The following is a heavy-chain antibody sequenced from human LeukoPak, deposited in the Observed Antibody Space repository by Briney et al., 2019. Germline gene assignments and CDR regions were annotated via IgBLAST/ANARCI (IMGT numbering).Heavy chain of an antibody. CDR3: ARLGRSYYGNY. D-gene: IGHD1-26*01. CDR1: GYTFTGYY. Sequence: GASVKVSCKGSGYTFTGYYMHWVRRAPGQGLEWMGWVNPNSGGTNNAQKFQGRVTMTRDTSISKAHMERSRLRSDATAVYYCARLGRSYYGNYWGQGTLVTVSS. CDR2: VNPNSGGT. J-gene: IGHJ4*02. V-gene: IGHV1-2*02.